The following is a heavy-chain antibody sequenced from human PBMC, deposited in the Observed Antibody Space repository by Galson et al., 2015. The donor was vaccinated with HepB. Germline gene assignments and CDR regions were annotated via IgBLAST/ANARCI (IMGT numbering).Heavy chain of an antibody. V-gene: IGHV4-39*01. J-gene: IGHJ4*02. Sequence: SETLSLTCTVSGGSISSSSYYWGWIRQPPGKGLEWIGSIYYSGSTYYNPSLKSRATISVDTSKNQFSLKLSSVTAADTAIYYCARHYISSWYGFDYWGQGTLVTVSS. CDR3: ARHYISSWYGFDY. D-gene: IGHD6-13*01. CDR2: IYYSGST. CDR1: GGSISSSSYY.